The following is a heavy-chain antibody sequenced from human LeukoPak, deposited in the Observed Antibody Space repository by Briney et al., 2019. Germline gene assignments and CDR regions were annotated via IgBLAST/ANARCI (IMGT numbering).Heavy chain of an antibody. CDR3: VFQKPAPSTIFGT. CDR1: GFTFHYW. J-gene: IGHJ5*02. Sequence: GGSLRLSCAVSGFTFHYWMAWFRQAPGKGLEGLANIKEDGSERHCADAVRERFTIYRDNTKRSLFLQMDSLRVEDTDVYYCVFQKPAPSTIFGTWGQGTLVTVSS. CDR2: IKEDGSER. D-gene: IGHD3-9*01. V-gene: IGHV3-7*02.